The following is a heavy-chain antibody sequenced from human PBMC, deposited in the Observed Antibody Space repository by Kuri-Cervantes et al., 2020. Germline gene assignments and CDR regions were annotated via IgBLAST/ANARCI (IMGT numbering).Heavy chain of an antibody. V-gene: IGHV1-3*01. Sequence: GGSLRLSCAASGYTFTSYAMHWVRQAPGQRLEWMGWINAGNGNTKYSQKFQGRVTITRDTSASTAYMELSSLRSEDTAVYYCARDGGPVDYWGQGTLVTVSS. CDR1: GYTFTSYA. J-gene: IGHJ4*02. CDR2: INAGNGNT. D-gene: IGHD3-16*01. CDR3: ARDGGPVDY.